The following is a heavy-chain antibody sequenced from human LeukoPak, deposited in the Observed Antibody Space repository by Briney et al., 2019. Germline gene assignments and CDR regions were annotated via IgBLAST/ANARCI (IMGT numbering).Heavy chain of an antibody. V-gene: IGHV3-7*01. CDR3: ARAGYYGDDAFDL. J-gene: IGHJ3*01. CDR1: GFTFSSYW. Sequence: GGSLRLSCAASGFTFSSYWMSWVRQAPGKGLEWVANIKQDGSEKYYVDSVKGRLTISRDNAKNSLYLQMNSLRAEDTGIYYCARAGYYGDDAFDLWGQGTMVTVSS. CDR2: IKQDGSEK. D-gene: IGHD2/OR15-2a*01.